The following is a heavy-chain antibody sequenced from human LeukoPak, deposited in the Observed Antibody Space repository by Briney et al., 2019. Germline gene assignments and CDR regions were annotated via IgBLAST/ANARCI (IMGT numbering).Heavy chain of an antibody. Sequence: PGGSLRLSCAASGFTFSRYAMRWVRQAPGKGLEWVSTISGGGGSTYYADSVKGRFTISRDNSKNTLYLQVNSLRAEDTAVYYCAKGGKWDVTPFDYWGQGTLVTVSS. CDR1: GFTFSRYA. CDR3: AKGGKWDVTPFDY. V-gene: IGHV3-23*01. J-gene: IGHJ4*02. D-gene: IGHD1-26*01. CDR2: ISGGGGST.